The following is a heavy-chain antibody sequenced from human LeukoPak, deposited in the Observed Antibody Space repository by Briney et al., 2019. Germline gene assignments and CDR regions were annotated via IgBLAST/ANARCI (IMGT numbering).Heavy chain of an antibody. CDR1: GYTFTGYY. CDR2: INPNSGGT. V-gene: IGHV1-2*02. J-gene: IGHJ5*02. CDR3: ARDPTASRWFDP. Sequence: ASVKVSCKASGYTFTGYYMHWVRQAPGQGLEWMGWINPNSGGTNYAQNFQGRVKMTRDTSISTAYMELSRLRSDDTAVYCCARDPTASRWFDPWGQGTLVTVSS. D-gene: IGHD4-11*01.